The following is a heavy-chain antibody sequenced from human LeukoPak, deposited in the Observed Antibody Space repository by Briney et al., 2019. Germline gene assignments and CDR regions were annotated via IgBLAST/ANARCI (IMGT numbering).Heavy chain of an antibody. V-gene: IGHV4-61*02. CDR2: IYTSGST. D-gene: IGHD6-13*01. J-gene: IGHJ4*02. CDR3: ARRTRRWPFDY. Sequence: SETLSLTCTVSGGSISSGSYYWSWIRQPAGKGLEWIGRIYTSGSTNYNPSLKSRVTISVDTSKNQFSLKLSSVTAADTAVYYCARRTRRWPFDYWGQGTLVTVSS. CDR1: GGSISSGSYY.